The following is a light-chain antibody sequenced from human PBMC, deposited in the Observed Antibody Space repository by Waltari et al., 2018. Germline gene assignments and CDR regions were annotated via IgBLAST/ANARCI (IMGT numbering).Light chain of an antibody. Sequence: QSALTQPPSASGSLRQSVTIPCSGTISDMGDYNYVSLYQQHPGKAPKLIIYEVSKRPSGVPYRFSGSKSGHTASLTVSGLQSEDEAQYYCISYAGRNNLVFGGGTKLTVL. J-gene: IGLJ3*02. V-gene: IGLV2-8*01. CDR3: ISYAGRNNLV. CDR2: EVS. CDR1: ISDMGDYNY.